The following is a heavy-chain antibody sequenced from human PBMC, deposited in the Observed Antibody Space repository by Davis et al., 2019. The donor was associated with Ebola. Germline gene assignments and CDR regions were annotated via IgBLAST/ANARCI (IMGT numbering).Heavy chain of an antibody. CDR3: ARDLGDGYRGY. J-gene: IGHJ4*02. CDR1: GFTVSSNY. Sequence: GESLNISCAASGFTVSSNYMSWVRQAPGKGLEWVSVIYSGGSTYYADSVKGRFTISRDNSKNTLYLQMNSLRAEDTAVYYCARDLGDGYRGYWGQGTLVTVSS. D-gene: IGHD5-24*01. CDR2: IYSGGST. V-gene: IGHV3-66*02.